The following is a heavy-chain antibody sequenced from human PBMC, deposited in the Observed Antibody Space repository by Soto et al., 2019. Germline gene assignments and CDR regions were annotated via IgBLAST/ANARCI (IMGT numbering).Heavy chain of an antibody. CDR1: GYTFTSYG. CDR2: ISPYNGDT. D-gene: IGHD3-10*01. Sequence: QVHLVQSGAEVKKPGASVKVSCKSSGYTFTSYGISWVRQAPGQGLEWMGWISPYNGDTKYAQKLQGRVTMTTDTSTSTAYMELRSLTFNDMAVYYCARSSSYGSGSPFDYWGQGTLVTVSS. J-gene: IGHJ4*02. V-gene: IGHV1-18*03. CDR3: ARSSSYGSGSPFDY.